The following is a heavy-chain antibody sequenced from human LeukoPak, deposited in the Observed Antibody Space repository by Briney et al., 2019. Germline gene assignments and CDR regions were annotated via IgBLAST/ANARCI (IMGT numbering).Heavy chain of an antibody. Sequence: SGGSLGLSCAASGFTFSSYGMHWVRQAPGKGLEWVAVISYDGSNKYYADSVKGRFTISRDNSKNTLYLQMDSLRAEDTALYYCAKDFVRYNIQFDYWGQGALVTVSS. V-gene: IGHV3-30*18. CDR1: GFTFSSYG. CDR2: ISYDGSNK. CDR3: AKDFVRYNIQFDY. J-gene: IGHJ4*02. D-gene: IGHD1-14*01.